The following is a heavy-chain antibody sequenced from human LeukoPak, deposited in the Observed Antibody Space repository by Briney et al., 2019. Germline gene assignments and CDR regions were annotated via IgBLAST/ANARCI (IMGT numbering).Heavy chain of an antibody. CDR2: ISSTGGTT. CDR3: ARGGSSWYYFDY. J-gene: IGHJ4*02. Sequence: GGSLRLSCAASGITFSSYGMSWVRQAPGKGLEWVSSISSTGGTTYYADSVKGRFTISRDNSKNTLYLQMNSLRAEDTALYHCARGGSSWYYFDYWGQGTLVTVSS. V-gene: IGHV3-23*01. D-gene: IGHD6-13*01. CDR1: GITFSSYG.